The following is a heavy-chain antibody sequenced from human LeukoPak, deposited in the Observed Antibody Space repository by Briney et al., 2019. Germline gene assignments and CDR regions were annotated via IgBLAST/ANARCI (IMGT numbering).Heavy chain of an antibody. Sequence: SETLSLTCTVSGGSISSYYWSWIRQPPGKGLEWIGYIYYSGSTNYNPSLKSRVTISVDTSKNQYSLKRSSVTAADTAVYYCARKRITMIVDIWGQGTMVTVSS. CDR2: IYYSGST. J-gene: IGHJ3*02. CDR1: GGSISSYY. V-gene: IGHV4-59*01. D-gene: IGHD3-22*01. CDR3: ARKRITMIVDI.